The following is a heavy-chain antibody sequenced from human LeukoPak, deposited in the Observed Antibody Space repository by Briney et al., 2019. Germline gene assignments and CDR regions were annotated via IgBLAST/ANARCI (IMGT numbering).Heavy chain of an antibody. CDR1: GASITSFH. D-gene: IGHD6-6*01. J-gene: IGHJ4*02. CDR3: ARKDGDY. V-gene: IGHV4-4*07. Sequence: SETPSLTCTVSGASITSFHWTWIRQPAGKGLEWIGLIYSSGSTIYNPSLQSRVAMSVDMTKNQLSLKLSSVTAADTAMYYRARKDGDYWGQGTLVTVSS. CDR2: IYSSGST.